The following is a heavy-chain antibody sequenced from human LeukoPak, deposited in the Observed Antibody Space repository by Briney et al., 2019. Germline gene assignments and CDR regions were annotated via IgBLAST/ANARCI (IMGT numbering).Heavy chain of an antibody. Sequence: PGGSLRLSCAASGFTFSSYWMHWVRQAPGKGLVWVSRINSDGSSTGYADSVKGRFTISRDNAKNTLYLQMNSLRAEDTAVYYCARDPVPLLLQGWFDPWGQGTLVTVSS. V-gene: IGHV3-74*01. J-gene: IGHJ5*02. CDR1: GFTFSSYW. D-gene: IGHD2-15*01. CDR3: ARDPVPLLLQGWFDP. CDR2: INSDGSST.